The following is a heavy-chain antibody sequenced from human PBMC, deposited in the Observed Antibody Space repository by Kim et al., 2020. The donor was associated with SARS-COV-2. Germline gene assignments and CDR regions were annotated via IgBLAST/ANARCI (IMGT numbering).Heavy chain of an antibody. Sequence: SETLSLTCAVYGGSFNNYYWSWIRQPPGKGLEWVGEINHSGNTNFNPSLESRVTISVDTSKNQFSLTLSSVTAADTAVYYCARADYKLLCFGPTLAFDIWGQGTMVAVSS. CDR3: ARADYKLLCFGPTLAFDI. CDR1: GGSFNNYY. V-gene: IGHV4-34*01. D-gene: IGHD3-10*01. J-gene: IGHJ3*02. CDR2: INHSGNT.